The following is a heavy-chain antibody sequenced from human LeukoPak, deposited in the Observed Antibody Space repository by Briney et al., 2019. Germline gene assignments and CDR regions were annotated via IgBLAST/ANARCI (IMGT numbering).Heavy chain of an antibody. CDR1: GYTFTSYD. D-gene: IGHD3-3*01. Sequence: ASVKVSCKASGYTFTSYDINWVRQATGQGLEWMGWMNPNSGNTGYAQKFQGRATITRNTSISTAYMELSSLRSEDTAVYYCARGRNRITIFGVVSTYYFDYWGQGTLVTVSS. CDR3: ARGRNRITIFGVVSTYYFDY. J-gene: IGHJ4*02. CDR2: MNPNSGNT. V-gene: IGHV1-8*03.